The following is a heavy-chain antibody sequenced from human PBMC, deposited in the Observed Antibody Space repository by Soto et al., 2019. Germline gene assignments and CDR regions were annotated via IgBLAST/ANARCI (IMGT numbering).Heavy chain of an antibody. J-gene: IGHJ6*02. CDR3: ARTAAAGKYYYGVDV. V-gene: IGHV5-51*01. D-gene: IGHD6-13*01. CDR2: IYPGDSDT. Sequence: PGESLKLSCKGSGYSFTSYWIGWVRQMPGKGLEWMGIIYPGDSDTRYSPSFQGQVTISADKSISTAYLQWSSLKASGTAIYYCARTAAAGKYYYGVDVWGQGTTVTVSS. CDR1: GYSFTSYW.